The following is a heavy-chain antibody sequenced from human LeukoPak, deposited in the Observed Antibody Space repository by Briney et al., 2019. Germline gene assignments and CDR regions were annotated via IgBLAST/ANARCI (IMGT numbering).Heavy chain of an antibody. CDR2: ISSSSSTI. J-gene: IGHJ4*02. V-gene: IGHV3-48*01. D-gene: IGHD5-12*01. CDR3: ARGPSGYHNT. CDR1: GFTFSNYW. Sequence: GGSLRLSCAASGFTFSNYWMHWVRQAPGKGLEWVSYISSSSSTIYYADSVKGRFTISRDNSKNTLYLQMNSLRAEDTAVYYCARGPSGYHNTGGQGTLVTVSS.